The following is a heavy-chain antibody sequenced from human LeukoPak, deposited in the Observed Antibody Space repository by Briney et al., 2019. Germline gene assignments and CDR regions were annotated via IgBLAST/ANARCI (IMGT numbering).Heavy chain of an antibody. CDR1: GFTFSSYG. V-gene: IGHV3-33*01. CDR3: ARGSNNFDY. D-gene: IGHD1-26*01. Sequence: PGGSLRLSCAASGFTFSSYGMHWVRQAPGKGLEWVAVIWYDGSNKYYADSVKGRFTISRDNSKNTLYLQMNSLRAEDTAVYCCARGSNNFDYWGQGTLVTVSS. CDR2: IWYDGSNK. J-gene: IGHJ4*02.